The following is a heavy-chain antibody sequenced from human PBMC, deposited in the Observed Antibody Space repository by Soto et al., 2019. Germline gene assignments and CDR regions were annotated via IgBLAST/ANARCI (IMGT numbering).Heavy chain of an antibody. Sequence: PGGSLRLSCAASGFTFNSYSMNWVRQAPGKGLEWVSSISSSSSYIYYADSVKGRFTISRDNAKNSLYLQMNSLRAEDTAVYYCAREVGYCSSTSCPYMDVWGQGTTVTVSS. CDR1: GFTFNSYS. CDR3: AREVGYCSSTSCPYMDV. J-gene: IGHJ6*02. V-gene: IGHV3-21*01. CDR2: ISSSSSYI. D-gene: IGHD2-2*01.